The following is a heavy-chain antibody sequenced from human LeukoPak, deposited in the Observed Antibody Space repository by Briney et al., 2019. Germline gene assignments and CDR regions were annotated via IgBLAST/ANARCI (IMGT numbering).Heavy chain of an antibody. V-gene: IGHV4-59*11. Sequence: SETLSLTCAVSDDSFSSQYWTWIRQPPGKGLEWIGYISYIGSTNYNPSLKSRVTISIDTSKNEFSLKLTSVTAADTAVYYCARNLVTVTKGFDIWGQGTMVTVSS. CDR2: ISYIGST. CDR3: ARNLVTVTKGFDI. D-gene: IGHD4-17*01. J-gene: IGHJ3*02. CDR1: DDSFSSQY.